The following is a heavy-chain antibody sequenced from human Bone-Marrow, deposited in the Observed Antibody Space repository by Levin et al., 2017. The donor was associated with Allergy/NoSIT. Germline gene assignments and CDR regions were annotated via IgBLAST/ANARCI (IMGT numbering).Heavy chain of an antibody. Sequence: GGSLRLSCVASGFTFSNFAMNWVRQAPGKGPEWLTYISSSSTTVHYADSVKGRFSASRDNANNSLFLQMNSLRVEDTAVYYCARKFYGDYDCAPWGQGTRVIVSS. D-gene: IGHD4-17*01. CDR3: ARKFYGDYDCAP. CDR1: GFTFSNFA. J-gene: IGHJ5*02. CDR2: ISSSSTTV. V-gene: IGHV3-48*01.